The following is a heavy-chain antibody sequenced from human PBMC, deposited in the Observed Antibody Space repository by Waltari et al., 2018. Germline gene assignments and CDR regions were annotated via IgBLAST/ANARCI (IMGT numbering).Heavy chain of an antibody. V-gene: IGHV3-23*04. Sequence: EMQLVESGGGLVQPGGSLRLSCAASGFPFSPYPMNWVRQTPGKGLEWVAVMTASGLMDYGNSVKGRFIISRDNSKNTLYLEMYRLRVEDTARYYCAKDEGARLAPTFGMDAWGQGTTVIVSS. CDR3: AKDEGARLAPTFGMDA. CDR1: GFPFSPYP. J-gene: IGHJ6*02. D-gene: IGHD6-6*01. CDR2: MTASGLM.